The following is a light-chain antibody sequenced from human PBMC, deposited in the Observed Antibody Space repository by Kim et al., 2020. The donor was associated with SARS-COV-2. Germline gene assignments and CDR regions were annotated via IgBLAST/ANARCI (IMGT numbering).Light chain of an antibody. Sequence: ASTGENVTITCRASKRISSYLAWYQQKPGKAPKLLIYAASTSQSGVPSRFSGSGSGTDFTPTISSLQSEDFATYYCQQYDSYPWTFGQGTKVEIK. V-gene: IGKV1-8*01. J-gene: IGKJ1*01. CDR2: AAS. CDR3: QQYDSYPWT. CDR1: KRISSY.